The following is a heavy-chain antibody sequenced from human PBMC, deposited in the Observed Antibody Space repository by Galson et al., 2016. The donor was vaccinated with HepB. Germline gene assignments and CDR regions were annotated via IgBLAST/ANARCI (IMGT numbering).Heavy chain of an antibody. Sequence: SVKVSCKASEYSFTSYNMHWVRQAPGPGHEWTGVINPSDGSTDYYPKVQGRLTLTRDTYTSTVYMELSSLRADDSAMYYWARGGGFGDDGMDVWGQGTTVTVSS. D-gene: IGHD3-10*01. CDR3: ARGGGFGDDGMDV. CDR2: INPSDGST. CDR1: EYSFTSYN. V-gene: IGHV1-46*01. J-gene: IGHJ6*02.